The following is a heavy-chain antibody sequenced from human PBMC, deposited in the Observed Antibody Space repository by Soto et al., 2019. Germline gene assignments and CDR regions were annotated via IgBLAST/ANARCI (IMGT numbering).Heavy chain of an antibody. CDR3: ASNTLTGRDDAFDI. D-gene: IGHD3-9*01. V-gene: IGHV4-30-2*01. Sequence: QLQLQESGSGLVKPSQTLSLTCAVSGGSISSGGYSWSWIRQPPGKGLEWIGYIYHSGSTYYNPSLKSRVTISVDRSKNQFSLKLSSVTAADTAVYYCASNTLTGRDDAFDIWGQGTMVTVSS. CDR1: GGSISSGGYS. CDR2: IYHSGST. J-gene: IGHJ3*02.